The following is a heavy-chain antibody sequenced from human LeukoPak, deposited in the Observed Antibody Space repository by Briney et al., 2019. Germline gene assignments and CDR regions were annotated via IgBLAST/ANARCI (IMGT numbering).Heavy chain of an antibody. J-gene: IGHJ4*02. D-gene: IGHD2-2*01. CDR2: NYYTGST. Sequence: PSETLSLTCTVSGGTISSSSYHWGWLRQPPGKGLEWIGSNYYTGSTYYNPSLKSRVTMSVDTSNHQFSLKLSSVTAADTAAYYCVRHCIKTSCYLYDFWGQGVLVTVSS. V-gene: IGHV4-39*01. CDR1: GGTISSSSYH. CDR3: VRHCIKTSCYLYDF.